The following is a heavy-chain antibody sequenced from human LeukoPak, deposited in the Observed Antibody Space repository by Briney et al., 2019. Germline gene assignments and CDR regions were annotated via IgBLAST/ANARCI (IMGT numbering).Heavy chain of an antibody. Sequence: SETLSLTCTVSGGSLSSGGYYWSWIRQPAGKGLEWIGRIYTSGSTNYNPSLKSRVTISVDTSKNQFSLKLSSVTAADTAVYYCARGSTYYYGSGSYYPNWFDPWGQGTLVTVSS. CDR2: IYTSGST. CDR3: ARGSTYYYGSGSYYPNWFDP. CDR1: GGSLSSGGYY. J-gene: IGHJ5*02. V-gene: IGHV4-61*02. D-gene: IGHD3-10*01.